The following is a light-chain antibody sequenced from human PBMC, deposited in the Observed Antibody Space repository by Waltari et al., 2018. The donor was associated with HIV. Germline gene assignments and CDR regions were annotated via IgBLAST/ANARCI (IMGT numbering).Light chain of an antibody. CDR3: GTWDSSLSAGV. CDR1: NSHIGKNY. V-gene: IGLV1-51*01. CDR2: DNN. J-gene: IGLJ2*01. Sequence: QSVLTQPPSVSAAPGPKVTISCPGSNSHIGKNYVSWYQQLPGSAPKLLIYDNNKRPSGIPDRFSGSKSGTSATLGITGLQTGDEADYYCGTWDSSLSAGVFGGGTKVTVL.